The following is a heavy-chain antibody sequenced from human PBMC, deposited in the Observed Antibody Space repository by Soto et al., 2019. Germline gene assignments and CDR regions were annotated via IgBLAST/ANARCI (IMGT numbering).Heavy chain of an antibody. V-gene: IGHV5-51*01. CDR1: GYSFPNYW. CDR3: ARQVRSDGPGDS. Sequence: GESLKISCTGSGYSFPNYWIAWGRQMPGQGLEWMGIIYPRDSETRFSPSTQGQVTISADKSTNTAYLQWSSLRASDTAMYYCARQVRSDGPGDSWGQGTLVTVSS. J-gene: IGHJ4*02. CDR2: IYPRDSET. D-gene: IGHD2-15*01.